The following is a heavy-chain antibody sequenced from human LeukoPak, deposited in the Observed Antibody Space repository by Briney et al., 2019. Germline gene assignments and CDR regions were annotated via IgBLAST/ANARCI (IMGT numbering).Heavy chain of an antibody. V-gene: IGHV4-59*01. Sequence: SETLSLTCTVSGSSISSYYWSWIRQPPGKGLEWIGYIYYSGSTTYNPSLKSRVSMSVDTSNNQFSLKLSSVTAADTAVYYCATIINITMIDNYYLDVWGKGTTVTVSS. J-gene: IGHJ6*03. CDR2: IYYSGST. CDR1: GSSISSYY. D-gene: IGHD3-22*01. CDR3: ATIINITMIDNYYLDV.